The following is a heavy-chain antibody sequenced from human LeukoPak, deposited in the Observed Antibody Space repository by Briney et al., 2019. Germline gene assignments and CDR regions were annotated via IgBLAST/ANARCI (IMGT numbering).Heavy chain of an antibody. Sequence: GGSLRLSCAASGFTFSNYAMTWVRQAPGKGLEWVSGISGSGSSTYYADSVKGRFTLSRDYPKNTLYLQMNSLRAEDTAVYYCARLLVLPYGMDVWGQGTTVTVSS. CDR2: ISGSGSST. D-gene: IGHD6-6*01. V-gene: IGHV3-23*01. CDR3: ARLLVLPYGMDV. CDR1: GFTFSNYA. J-gene: IGHJ6*02.